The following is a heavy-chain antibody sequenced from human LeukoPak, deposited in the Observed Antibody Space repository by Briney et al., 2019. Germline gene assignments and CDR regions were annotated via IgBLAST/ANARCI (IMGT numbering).Heavy chain of an antibody. CDR2: INHSGST. D-gene: IGHD5-18*01. V-gene: IGHV4-34*01. Sequence: SETLSLTCAVYGGSFSGYYWSWIRQPPGKGLEWIGEINHSGSTNYNPSLKSRVTISVDTSKNQFSLKLSSVIAADTAVYYCARGWIQLWYNWFDPWGQGTLVTVSS. J-gene: IGHJ5*02. CDR1: GGSFSGYY. CDR3: ARGWIQLWYNWFDP.